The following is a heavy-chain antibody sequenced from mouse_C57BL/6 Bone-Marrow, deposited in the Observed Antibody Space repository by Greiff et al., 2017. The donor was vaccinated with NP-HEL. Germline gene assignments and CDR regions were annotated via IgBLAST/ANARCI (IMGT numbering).Heavy chain of an antibody. Sequence: QVQLQQPGAELVMPGASVKLSCKASGYTFTSYWMHWVKQRPGQGLEWIGEIDPSDSYTNYNQKFKGKSTLTVDKSSSTAYMQLSSLTSEDSAVYYCARGDFYDSYYVPFDYWGQGTTLTVSS. CDR3: ARGDFYDSYYVPFDY. D-gene: IGHD2-3*01. V-gene: IGHV1-69*01. CDR1: GYTFTSYW. J-gene: IGHJ2*01. CDR2: IDPSDSYT.